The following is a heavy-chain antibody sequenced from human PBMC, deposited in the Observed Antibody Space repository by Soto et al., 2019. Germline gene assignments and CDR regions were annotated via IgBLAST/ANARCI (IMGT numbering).Heavy chain of an antibody. V-gene: IGHV1-2*04. J-gene: IGHJ3*02. CDR2: INPNSGGT. D-gene: IGHD4-17*01. CDR1: GYTFTGHY. CDR3: ARDSGVTTCAFDT. Sequence: QVQLVQSGAEVKKPGASVKVSCKASGYTFTGHYIHWVRQAPGQGLEWMGWINPNSGGTNYAQKFQGWVTMPRERSISTAYMELSRLRSDDTAVYYCARDSGVTTCAFDTWGQGTMVTVPS.